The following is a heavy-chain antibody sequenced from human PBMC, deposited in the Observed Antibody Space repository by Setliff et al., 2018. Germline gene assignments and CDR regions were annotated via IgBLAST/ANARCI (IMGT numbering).Heavy chain of an antibody. D-gene: IGHD3-10*01. CDR2: LDNDGST. CDR1: GFTFSNHG. V-gene: IGHV3-53*01. CDR3: RLWFGELLRDY. J-gene: IGHJ4*02. Sequence: GGSLRLSCEASGFTFSNHGMNWVRQAPGKGLEWVSLLDNDGSTYYSDSVKGRFTISRGTSKNTLYLQMSSLRTEDTAMYYCRLWFGELLRDYWGQGTLVTVSS.